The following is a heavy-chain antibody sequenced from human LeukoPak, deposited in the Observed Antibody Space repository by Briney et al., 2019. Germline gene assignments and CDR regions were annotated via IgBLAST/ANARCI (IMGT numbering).Heavy chain of an antibody. Sequence: GGSLRLSCAASGFTFSDYYMSWIRQAPGKGLEWVSYISSSGSTIYYADSVKGRFTISRDNAKNSLYLQMNSLRAEDTAVYYCARMYYYDPAWFDPWGRGTLVTVSS. V-gene: IGHV3-11*04. J-gene: IGHJ5*02. D-gene: IGHD3-22*01. CDR3: ARMYYYDPAWFDP. CDR1: GFTFSDYY. CDR2: ISSSGSTI.